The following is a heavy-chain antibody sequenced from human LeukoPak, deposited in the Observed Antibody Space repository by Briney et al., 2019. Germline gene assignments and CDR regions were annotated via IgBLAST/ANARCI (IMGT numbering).Heavy chain of an antibody. Sequence: SQTLSLICTVSGGSIGSGDYYWRWIRRPPGKGLEWIGYIYYSGSTYYNPSLKSRVTISVDTSKNQFSLKLSSVTAADTAVYYCARFYDSSNNDYPDYWGQGTLVTVSS. CDR2: IYYSGST. J-gene: IGHJ4*02. D-gene: IGHD3-22*01. CDR1: GGSIGSGDYY. CDR3: ARFYDSSNNDYPDY. V-gene: IGHV4-30-4*01.